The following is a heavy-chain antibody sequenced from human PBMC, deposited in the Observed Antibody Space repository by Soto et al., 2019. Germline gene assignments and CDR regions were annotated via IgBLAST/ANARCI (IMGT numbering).Heavy chain of an antibody. D-gene: IGHD1-26*01. CDR3: ARTSIVGATTRGYYYYYYGMDV. V-gene: IGHV3-33*01. Sequence: GGSLRLSCAASGFTFSSYGMHWVRQAPGKGLEWVAVIWYDGSNKYYADSVKGRFTISRDNSKNTLYLQMNSLRAEDTAVYYCARTSIVGATTRGYYYYYYGMDVWGQGTTVTVSS. CDR2: IWYDGSNK. J-gene: IGHJ6*02. CDR1: GFTFSSYG.